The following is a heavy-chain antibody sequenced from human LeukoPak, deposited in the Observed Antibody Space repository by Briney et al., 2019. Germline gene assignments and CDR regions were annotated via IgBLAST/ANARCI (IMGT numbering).Heavy chain of an antibody. CDR1: GGSISSGSYY. CDR3: VRATYYYDSSGRTDAFDI. CDR2: IYTSGST. D-gene: IGHD3-22*01. J-gene: IGHJ3*02. Sequence: SETLSLTCTVSGGSISSGSYYWSWIRQPAGKGLEWIGRIYTSGSTNYNPSLKSRVTISVDTSKNQFSLKLSSVTAADTAVYYCVRATYYYDSSGRTDAFDIWGQGTMVTVSS. V-gene: IGHV4-61*02.